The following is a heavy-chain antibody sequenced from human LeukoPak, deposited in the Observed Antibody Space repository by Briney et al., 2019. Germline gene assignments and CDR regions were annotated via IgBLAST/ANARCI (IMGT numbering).Heavy chain of an antibody. J-gene: IGHJ4*02. CDR2: ISTYYGNT. D-gene: IGHD3-10*01. CDR1: GYTFTSYG. CDR3: ARVYSTNYYGSGDRPFLFDY. V-gene: IGHV1-18*01. Sequence: SVKVSCKASGYTFTSYGFSWVRQAPGQGLEWMGWISTYYGNTNYAQKLQDRVTMTTDTSTSTAYMELTSLRSDDTAVYYCARVYSTNYYGSGDRPFLFDYWGQGTVVTVSS.